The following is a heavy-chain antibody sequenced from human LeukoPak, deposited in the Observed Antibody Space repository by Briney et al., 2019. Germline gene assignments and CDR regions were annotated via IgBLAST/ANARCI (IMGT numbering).Heavy chain of an antibody. J-gene: IGHJ6*03. CDR1: GYTFTLYY. D-gene: IGHD1-26*01. CDR2: ISSSSSYI. Sequence: SCKASGYTFTLYYIHWVRQAPGKGLEWVSSISSSSSYIYYADSVKGRFTISRDNAKKSLYLQMNSLRVEDTAVYYCARAYSERYGLGYYYMDVWGKGTTVTVSS. CDR3: ARAYSERYGLGYYYMDV. V-gene: IGHV3-21*01.